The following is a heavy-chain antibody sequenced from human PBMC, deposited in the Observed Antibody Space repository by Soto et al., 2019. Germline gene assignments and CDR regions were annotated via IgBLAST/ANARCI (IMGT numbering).Heavy chain of an antibody. CDR1: GGTFGSYA. V-gene: IGHV1-69*01. Sequence: QVQLVQSGAEVKKPGSSVKVSCKASGGTFGSYAISWVRQAPGQGLEWMGGIIPIPGTANYAQKFQGRVTIAPDESTSPAYMELSSLRSEDTAVYYCARSHGSSTSLEIYYYYYYGMDVWGQGTTVTVSS. CDR2: IIPIPGTA. D-gene: IGHD2-2*01. J-gene: IGHJ6*02. CDR3: ARSHGSSTSLEIYYYYYYGMDV.